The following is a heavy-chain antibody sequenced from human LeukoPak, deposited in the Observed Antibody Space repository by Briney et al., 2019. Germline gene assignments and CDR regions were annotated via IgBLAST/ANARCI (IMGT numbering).Heavy chain of an antibody. J-gene: IGHJ4*02. D-gene: IGHD3-3*01. CDR2: IKPDGSDT. CDR3: ARVGYNNYDLDF. V-gene: IGHV3-7*01. CDR1: GFTFSHYW. Sequence: GGSLRLSCAVSGFTFSHYWMSWVCQAPGKGLEWVANIKPDGSDTYYMDSVEGRFTISRDNAMSSLYLQMNSLRAEDTAVYYCARVGYNNYDLDFWGQGTLVTVSS.